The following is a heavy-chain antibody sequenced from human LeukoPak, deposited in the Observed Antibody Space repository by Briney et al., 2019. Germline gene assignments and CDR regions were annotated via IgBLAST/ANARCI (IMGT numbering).Heavy chain of an antibody. CDR2: ISSSSSTI. D-gene: IGHD1-26*01. J-gene: IGHJ3*02. V-gene: IGHV3-48*01. CDR1: GFTFSSYS. Sequence: SGGSLRLSCAASGFTFSSYSMNWVRQAPGKGLEWVSYISSSSSTIYYADSVKGRFTISRDNAKNSLYLQMNSLRAEDTAVYYCARGRIWWEWQLRDDAFDIWGQGTMVTVSS. CDR3: ARGRIWWEWQLRDDAFDI.